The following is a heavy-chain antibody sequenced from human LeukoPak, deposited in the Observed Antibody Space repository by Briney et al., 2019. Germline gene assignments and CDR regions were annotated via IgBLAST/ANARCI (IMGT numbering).Heavy chain of an antibody. CDR2: IYYSGST. Sequence: SETLSLTCTVSGGSISSYYWSWIRQPPGKGLEWIGYIYYSGSTNYNPSLKSRVTISVDTSKNQFSLKLTSVTAADTAVYYCAIVGSTFWFDPWGQGTLVTVSS. CDR3: AIVGSTFWFDP. D-gene: IGHD1-26*01. J-gene: IGHJ5*02. V-gene: IGHV4-59*12. CDR1: GGSISSYY.